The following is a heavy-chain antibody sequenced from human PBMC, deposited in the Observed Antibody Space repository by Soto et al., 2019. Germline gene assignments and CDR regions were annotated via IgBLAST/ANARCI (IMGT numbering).Heavy chain of an antibody. CDR3: ARDLSILGSDEDY. CDR1: GGSISSGDYY. Sequence: PSETLSLTCTVSGGSISSGDYYWSWIRQPPGKGLEWIGSIYYRGSTYYNPSLKSRVTISVDKSKNQFSLKLSSVTAADSAVYYCARDLSILGSDEDYWGQGTLVTVSS. CDR2: IYYRGST. J-gene: IGHJ4*02. V-gene: IGHV4-30-4*01. D-gene: IGHD2-21*01.